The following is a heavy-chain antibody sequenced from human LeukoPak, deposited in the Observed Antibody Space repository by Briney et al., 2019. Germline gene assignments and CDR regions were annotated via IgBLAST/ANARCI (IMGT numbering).Heavy chain of an antibody. CDR2: ISGSGGST. Sequence: GGSLRLSCAASGFTFGSDAMSWVRQAPGKGLEWVSAISGSGGSTYYADSVKGRFTISRDNSKNTPYLQMNSLRAEDTAVYYCAKGDYDILTGYYPLDYWGQGTLVTVSS. CDR1: GFTFGSDA. D-gene: IGHD3-9*01. J-gene: IGHJ4*02. V-gene: IGHV3-23*01. CDR3: AKGDYDILTGYYPLDY.